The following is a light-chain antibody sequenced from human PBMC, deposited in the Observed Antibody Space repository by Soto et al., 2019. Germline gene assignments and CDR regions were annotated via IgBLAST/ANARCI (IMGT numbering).Light chain of an antibody. Sequence: EIVMTQSPATLSVSPGERATLSCGASQSVDNNLAWYQQKPGQAPRLLIYDASTRATGVPARFSGSGSGTEFTLFISSLQSEDFAVYYCQQYKNWPPITFGQGTRLEIK. CDR2: DAS. CDR1: QSVDNN. J-gene: IGKJ5*01. CDR3: QQYKNWPPIT. V-gene: IGKV3D-15*01.